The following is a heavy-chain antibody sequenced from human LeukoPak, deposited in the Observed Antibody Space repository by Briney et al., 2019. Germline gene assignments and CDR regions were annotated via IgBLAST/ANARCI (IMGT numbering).Heavy chain of an antibody. CDR2: IYYSGST. CDR1: GGSISSGASD. V-gene: IGHV4-61*08. CDR3: AKGSPSDAFDI. J-gene: IGHJ3*02. Sequence: PSETLSLTCTVSGGSISSGASDWGWLRQHPKRGLEWVGYIYYSGSTNYNPSLKSRVTISVDTSKNQFSLKLSSVTAADTAVYYCAKGSPSDAFDIWGQGTMVTVSS.